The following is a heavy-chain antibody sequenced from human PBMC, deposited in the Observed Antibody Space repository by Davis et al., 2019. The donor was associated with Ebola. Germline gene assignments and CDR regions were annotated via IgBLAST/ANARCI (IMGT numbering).Heavy chain of an antibody. CDR3: AKPHLEVIFSGWANYYYYGMGV. CDR2: ISYDGSKK. CDR1: GLAFSSYS. V-gene: IGHV3-30*04. D-gene: IGHD6-19*01. J-gene: IGHJ6*02. Sequence: GGSLRLSCAASGLAFSSYSMHCVRQAPAKGLEWVAVISYDGSKKYYADSVKRRFTISRDNSKNTLYLQMNSLRAEDTAVYYCAKPHLEVIFSGWANYYYYGMGVWGQGTTVTVSS.